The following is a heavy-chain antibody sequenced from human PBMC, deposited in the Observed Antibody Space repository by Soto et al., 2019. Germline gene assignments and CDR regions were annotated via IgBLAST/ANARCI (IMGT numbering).Heavy chain of an antibody. D-gene: IGHD6-6*01. CDR2: ISIRGDDE. CDR3: ARGTIVARQHLDY. Sequence: QVQLVESGGGVVQTGKSLRLSCADSGFTFSSYAMHWARQAPGKGLERVTVISIRGDDEYYAESVRGRFTISRDDSKNTLYLQIDSLRVEDTAVYYCARGTIVARQHLDYWGQGTLVTVSS. V-gene: IGHV3-30*03. CDR1: GFTFSSYA. J-gene: IGHJ4*02.